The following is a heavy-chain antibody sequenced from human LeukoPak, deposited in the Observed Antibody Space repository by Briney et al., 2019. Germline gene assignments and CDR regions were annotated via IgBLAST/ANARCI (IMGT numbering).Heavy chain of an antibody. Sequence: PGGSLRLSCAASGFTFSSYAMSWVRQAPGKGLEWVSAISGSGGSTYYADSVKGRFTISRDNSKNTLYLQMNSLRAEDTAVYHCAKAPWSERGPLDYWGQGTLVTVSS. D-gene: IGHD5-24*01. V-gene: IGHV3-23*01. CDR2: ISGSGGST. CDR3: AKAPWSERGPLDY. CDR1: GFTFSSYA. J-gene: IGHJ4*02.